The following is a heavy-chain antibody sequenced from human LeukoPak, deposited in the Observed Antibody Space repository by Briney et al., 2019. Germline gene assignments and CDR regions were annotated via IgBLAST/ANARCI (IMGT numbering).Heavy chain of an antibody. CDR3: TRDRAVRGVPFDY. CDR2: IRSKAYGGTT. CDR1: GFTFGDYA. Sequence: PGGSMRLSCTASGFTFGDYAVSWFRQAPGKGLEWVGFIRSKAYGGTTEYAASVKGRFTISRDDSKSIAYLQMNSLKTEDTAVYYCTRDRAVRGVPFDYWGQGTLVTVSS. D-gene: IGHD3-10*01. J-gene: IGHJ4*02. V-gene: IGHV3-49*03.